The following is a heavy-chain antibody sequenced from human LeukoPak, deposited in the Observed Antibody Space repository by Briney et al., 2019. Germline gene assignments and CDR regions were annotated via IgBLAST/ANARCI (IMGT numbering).Heavy chain of an antibody. CDR2: ISDSGDTT. Sequence: GGSLRLSCAASGFSFSSYAMSWVRQAPGKGLEWVSGISDSGDTTWGADSVKGRFTISRDNYKNTVYLQMNSLRAEDTAVYYCAKNSNWETDYWGQGTLVTVSS. D-gene: IGHD1-26*01. V-gene: IGHV3-23*01. J-gene: IGHJ4*02. CDR3: AKNSNWETDY. CDR1: GFSFSSYA.